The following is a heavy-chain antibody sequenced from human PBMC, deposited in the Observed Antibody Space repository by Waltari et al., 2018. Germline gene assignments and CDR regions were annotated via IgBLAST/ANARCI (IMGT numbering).Heavy chain of an antibody. CDR1: GFRFHSYA. Sequence: QVQLVESGGGVVQPERSLRLSCAASGFRFHSYAMHWVRQAAGKGLGWVAVIWYYGSNRYYADSVNGRLTISRDNFKKTVYLQMNSLRAEDTAVYYCARDRRQVFRYIDYWGQGILVTVSS. CDR3: ARDRRQVFRYIDY. D-gene: IGHD5-12*01. J-gene: IGHJ4*02. CDR2: IWYYGSNR. V-gene: IGHV3-33*01.